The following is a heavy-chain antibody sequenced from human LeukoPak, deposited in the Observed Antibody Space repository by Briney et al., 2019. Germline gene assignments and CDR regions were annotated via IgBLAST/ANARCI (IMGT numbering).Heavy chain of an antibody. CDR3: AREAVAGDFDY. Sequence: GGSLRLSCAASGFTFSDYYMSWIRQAPGKGLEWVSYISSGGSTIYYADSVKGRFTISRDNAKNSLYLQMNSLRAEDTAVYYCAREAVAGDFDYWGQGTLVTVSS. CDR1: GFTFSDYY. J-gene: IGHJ4*02. CDR2: ISSGGSTI. D-gene: IGHD6-19*01. V-gene: IGHV3-11*04.